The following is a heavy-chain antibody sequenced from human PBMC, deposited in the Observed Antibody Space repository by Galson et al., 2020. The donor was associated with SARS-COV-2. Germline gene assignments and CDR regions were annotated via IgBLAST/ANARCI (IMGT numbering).Heavy chain of an antibody. CDR2: ISSKAYGGTT. CDR1: GFTFGDYA. V-gene: IGHV3-49*03. D-gene: IGHD3-3*01. J-gene: IGHJ4*02. Sequence: GALRLSCTASGFTFGDYAMSWFRQAPGKGLEWVGFISSKAYGGTTEYAASVKGRFTISRDDSKSIAYLQMNSLKTEDTAVYYCTRHDFWSGYYFDYWGQGTLVTVSS. CDR3: TRHDFWSGYYFDY.